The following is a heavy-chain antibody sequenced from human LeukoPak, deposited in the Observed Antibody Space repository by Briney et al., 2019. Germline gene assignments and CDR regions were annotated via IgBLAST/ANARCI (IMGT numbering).Heavy chain of an antibody. V-gene: IGHV3-30*03. J-gene: IGHJ3*02. D-gene: IGHD5-24*01. CDR1: GLTVSNYG. CDR3: ARAHNHDAVDI. CDR2: ISYDGSNK. Sequence: GRSLRLSCAASGLTVSNYGPHWVRQAPGKGLEWVAVISYDGSNKYYVDSVKGRFTISRDNSKNTLYLQMNSLTAEDTAVYYCARAHNHDAVDIWGQGTMVTVSS.